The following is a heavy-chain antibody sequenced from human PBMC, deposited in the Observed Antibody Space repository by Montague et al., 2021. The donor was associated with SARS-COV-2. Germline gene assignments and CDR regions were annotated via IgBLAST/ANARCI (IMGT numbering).Heavy chain of an antibody. CDR2: MHSGVNGT. J-gene: IGHJ6*02. Sequence: SLRLSCAASGFTFRSYAMYWVRQALGKGLEWVAVMHSGVNGTDYADSVKGRLTISRDSSKNTLYLQMNSLRAEDTAVYYCARGANGYYSYYGLDVWGQGTAVTVSS. CDR1: GFTFRSYA. D-gene: IGHD3-10*01. V-gene: IGHV3-23*03. CDR3: ARGANGYYSYYGLDV.